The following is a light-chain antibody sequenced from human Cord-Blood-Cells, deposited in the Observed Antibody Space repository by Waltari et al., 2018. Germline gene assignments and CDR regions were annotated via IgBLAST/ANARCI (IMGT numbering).Light chain of an antibody. Sequence: DIEMTQSPSSLSASVGDRVTITCRASQSISSYLNWYQQKPGKAPKLLIYAASSLQSWVPSRFSGSGSGTDFTLTSSSLQPEDFATYYCRQSYSNPLTFGGGTKVEIK. CDR3: RQSYSNPLT. CDR2: AAS. V-gene: IGKV1-39*01. CDR1: QSISSY. J-gene: IGKJ4*01.